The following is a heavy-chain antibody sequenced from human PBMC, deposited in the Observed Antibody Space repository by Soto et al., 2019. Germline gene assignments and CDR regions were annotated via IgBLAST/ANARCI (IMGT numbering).Heavy chain of an antibody. CDR1: GFTFSSYG. V-gene: IGHV3-33*01. J-gene: IGHJ6*02. Sequence: GGSLRLSCAASGFTFSSYGMHWVRQAPGKGLEWVAVIWYDGSNKYYADSVKGRLTISRDNSKNTLYLQMNSLRAEDTAVYYCAREYTAWPLAYGLDVWGQGTTVTVSS. D-gene: IGHD2-2*02. CDR2: IWYDGSNK. CDR3: AREYTAWPLAYGLDV.